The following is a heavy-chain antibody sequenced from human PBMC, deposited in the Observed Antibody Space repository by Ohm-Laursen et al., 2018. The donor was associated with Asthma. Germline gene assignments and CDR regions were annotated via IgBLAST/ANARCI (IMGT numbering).Heavy chain of an antibody. D-gene: IGHD1-14*01. J-gene: IGHJ6*02. CDR1: GFIFTNYG. V-gene: IGHV3-33*01. Sequence: SLRLSCAASGFIFTNYGMHWVRQAPGKGLEWVAVIWYDGSNKYYGDSVKGRFTISRDNSKNTVDLQMNSLRAEDTAVYYCARDISDYYYYGMDVWGQGTTVTVSS. CDR3: ARDISDYYYYGMDV. CDR2: IWYDGSNK.